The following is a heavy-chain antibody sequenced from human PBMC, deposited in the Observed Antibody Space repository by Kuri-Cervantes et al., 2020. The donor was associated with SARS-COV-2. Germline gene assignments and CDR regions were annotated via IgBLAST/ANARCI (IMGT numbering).Heavy chain of an antibody. Sequence: ESLKISCTVSGYSISSGYYWGWIRQPPGKGLEWIGYIYYSGSTNYNPSLKSRVTISVDTSKNQFSLKLSSVTAADTAVYYCASEGERLLWFGELSRWGQGTLVTVSS. J-gene: IGHJ4*02. CDR1: GYSISSGYY. V-gene: IGHV4-61*01. D-gene: IGHD3-10*01. CDR2: IYYSGST. CDR3: ASEGERLLWFGELSR.